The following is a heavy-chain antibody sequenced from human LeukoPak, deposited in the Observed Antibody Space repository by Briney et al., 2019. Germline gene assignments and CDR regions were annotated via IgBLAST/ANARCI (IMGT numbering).Heavy chain of an antibody. D-gene: IGHD6-19*01. Sequence: GGSLRLSCAASGFTFSSYSMNWVRQAPGKGLEWVSYINHSSSTIYYADSVKGRFTISRDNAKNLLYLQMNSLRAEDTAVYYCARGVFIAMAGGLGVWGKETTVTVSS. CDR3: ARGVFIAMAGGLGV. CDR2: INHSSSTI. J-gene: IGHJ6*04. V-gene: IGHV3-48*01. CDR1: GFTFSSYS.